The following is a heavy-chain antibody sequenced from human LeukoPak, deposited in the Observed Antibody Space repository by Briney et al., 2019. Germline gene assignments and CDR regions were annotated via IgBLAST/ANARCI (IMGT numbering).Heavy chain of an antibody. J-gene: IGHJ4*02. D-gene: IGHD7-27*01. CDR3: ATSLGPLTEY. CDR1: GFVFSSNW. V-gene: IGHV3-74*01. CDR2: INSGGSGT. Sequence: PGGSLRLSCAASGFVFSSNWMHWVRQTPGKGLVWVSRINSGGSGTSYAASVEGRFTISRDNVKNTLYLQMDSLRAEDTAVYYCATSLGPLTEYWGQGTLVTVSS.